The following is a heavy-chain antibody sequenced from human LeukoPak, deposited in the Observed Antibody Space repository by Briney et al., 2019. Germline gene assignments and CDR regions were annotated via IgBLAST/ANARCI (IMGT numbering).Heavy chain of an antibody. Sequence: PGGSLRLSCAASGFTFSSYGMHWVRQAPGKGLEWVAVIWYDGSNKYYADSVKGRFTISRDNSKNTLYLQMNSLRAEDTAVYYCAREARDSSGYDADYWGQGTLSPSPQ. V-gene: IGHV3-33*01. CDR3: AREARDSSGYDADY. CDR2: IWYDGSNK. J-gene: IGHJ4*02. CDR1: GFTFSSYG. D-gene: IGHD3-22*01.